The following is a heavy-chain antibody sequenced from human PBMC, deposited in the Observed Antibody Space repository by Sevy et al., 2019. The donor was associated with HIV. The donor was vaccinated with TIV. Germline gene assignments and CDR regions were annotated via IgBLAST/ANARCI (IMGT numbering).Heavy chain of an antibody. J-gene: IGHJ6*03. D-gene: IGHD6-6*01. Sequence: ASVKVSCKASGGTFSSYAISWVRQAPGQGLEWMGGIIPIFGTANYAQKFQGRVTITADKSTSTAYMELSSLRSEDTAVYYCARGYSSSSYYYYYIDVWGKGTTVTVSS. CDR3: ARGYSSSSYYYYYIDV. V-gene: IGHV1-69*06. CDR2: IIPIFGTA. CDR1: GGTFSSYA.